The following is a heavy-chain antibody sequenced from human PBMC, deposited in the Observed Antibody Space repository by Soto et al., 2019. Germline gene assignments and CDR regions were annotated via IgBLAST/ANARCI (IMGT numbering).Heavy chain of an antibody. Sequence: QVQLVQSGAEVKKPGSSVKVSCKASGGTFSSYTISWVRQAPGQGLEWMGRIIPILGIANYAQKFQGRVTIPGDXXTXTXXMELSSLRSEDTAVYYCARVFLPSSTSAPVYGMDVWGQGTTVTVSS. CDR3: ARVFLPSSTSAPVYGMDV. V-gene: IGHV1-69*02. CDR1: GGTFSSYT. J-gene: IGHJ6*02. CDR2: IIPILGIA. D-gene: IGHD6-13*01.